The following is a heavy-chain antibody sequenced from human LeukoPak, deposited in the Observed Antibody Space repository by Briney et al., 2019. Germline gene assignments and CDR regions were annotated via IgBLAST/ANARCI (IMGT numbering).Heavy chain of an antibody. CDR2: FSSSSSYI. D-gene: IGHD3-22*01. Sequence: GGSLRLSCAASGFTFSSYGMGWVREAPGKGLEWVTSFSSSSSYIYYADSVKGRFTISRDNAKNSLYLQMNSLRAEDTAVYYCARVSNRYYYGSSCSSPDYWGQGTLVTVSS. J-gene: IGHJ4*02. CDR3: ARVSNRYYYGSSCSSPDY. V-gene: IGHV3-21*01. CDR1: GFTFSSYG.